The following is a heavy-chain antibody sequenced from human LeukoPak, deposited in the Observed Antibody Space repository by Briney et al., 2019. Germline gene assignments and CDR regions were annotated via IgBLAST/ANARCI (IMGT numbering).Heavy chain of an antibody. V-gene: IGHV3-23*01. J-gene: IGHJ4*02. D-gene: IGHD1-7*01. CDR2: ISGSGVST. CDR3: AKDERNWNYNLASQTYD. CDR1: GFRFSSYA. Sequence: GGSLRLSCAASGFRFSSYAMSWVRQAPGKGQEWVSAISGSGVSTYYADSVKGRFTVSRDNSKNTLYLQMSSLRAEDTAVYYCAKDERNWNYNLASQTYDWGQGTLVTVSS.